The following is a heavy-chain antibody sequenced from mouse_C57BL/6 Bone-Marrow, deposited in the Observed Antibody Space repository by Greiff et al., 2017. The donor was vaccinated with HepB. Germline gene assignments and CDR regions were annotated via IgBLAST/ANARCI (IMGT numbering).Heavy chain of an antibody. CDR2: IYPGGGYT. Sequence: QVQLKESGAELVRPGTSVKMSCKASGYTFTNYWIGWAKQRPGHGLEWIGDIYPGGGYTNYNEKFKGKATLTADKSSSTAYMQFSSLTSEDSAIYYCARQLRFYAMDYWGQGTSVTVSS. CDR1: GYTFTNYW. CDR3: ARQLRFYAMDY. J-gene: IGHJ4*01. V-gene: IGHV1-63*01. D-gene: IGHD3-2*02.